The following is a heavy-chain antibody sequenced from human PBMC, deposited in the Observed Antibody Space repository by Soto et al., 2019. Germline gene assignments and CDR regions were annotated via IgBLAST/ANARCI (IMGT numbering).Heavy chain of an antibody. J-gene: IGHJ4*02. Sequence: QLQLQESGPGLVKPSETLSLTCTVSGGSISSSNYYWGWIRQPPGKGLEWIGYIYYSGSTYYNPSLKCRVTILVDTSKHQLSLNLRSLTAADTAVYYCARSCHYGSGSFRYFDYWGQGTLVTVSS. CDR3: ARSCHYGSGSFRYFDY. V-gene: IGHV4-39*01. D-gene: IGHD3-10*01. CDR1: GGSISSSNYY. CDR2: IYYSGST.